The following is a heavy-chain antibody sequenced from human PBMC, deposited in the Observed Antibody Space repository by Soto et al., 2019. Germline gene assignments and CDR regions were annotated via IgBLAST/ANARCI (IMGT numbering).Heavy chain of an antibody. CDR1: GGSISSGGNS. CDR3: ARRYSSAFDI. V-gene: IGHV4-30-2*01. Sequence: PSETLSLTCAVSGGSISSGGNSWSWIRQPPGKGLEWIGYIYHSGSTYYNPSLKSRVTISVDRSKNQFSLKLSSVTAADTAVYYCARRYSSAFDIWGQGTMVTVSS. D-gene: IGHD6-13*01. CDR2: IYHSGST. J-gene: IGHJ3*02.